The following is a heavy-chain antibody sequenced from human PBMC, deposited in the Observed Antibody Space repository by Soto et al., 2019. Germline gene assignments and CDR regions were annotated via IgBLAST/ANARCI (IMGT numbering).Heavy chain of an antibody. V-gene: IGHV1-24*01. J-gene: IGHJ4*02. D-gene: IGHD3-16*02. Sequence: ASVKVSCKVSGHTLSELSMHWVRQAPGQGLEWMGGFDPEDGEKKYAQRFQGRVTMTKDTSTDTAYMELRSLRSEDTAIYYCASTRLLRIYRQLFAYWGQGTLVTVSS. CDR1: GHTLSELS. CDR3: ASTRLLRIYRQLFAY. CDR2: FDPEDGEK.